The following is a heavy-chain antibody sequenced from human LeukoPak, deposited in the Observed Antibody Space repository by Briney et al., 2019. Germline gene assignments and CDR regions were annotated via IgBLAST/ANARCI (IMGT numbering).Heavy chain of an antibody. V-gene: IGHV4-31*03. J-gene: IGHJ6*02. CDR2: IYYSGST. D-gene: IGHD3-3*01. Sequence: SQTLSLTCTVSGGSISSGGYYWSWIRQHPGKGLEWIGYIYYSGSTYYNPSLKSRVTISVDTSKNQFSLRLSSVTAADTAVYYCARRAWSYYGMDVWGQGTTVTVSS. CDR3: ARRAWSYYGMDV. CDR1: GGSISSGGYY.